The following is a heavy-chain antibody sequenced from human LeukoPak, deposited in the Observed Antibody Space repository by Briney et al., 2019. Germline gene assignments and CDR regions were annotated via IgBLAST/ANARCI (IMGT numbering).Heavy chain of an antibody. CDR1: GGSFSGYY. CDR2: INHSGST. V-gene: IGHV4-34*01. D-gene: IGHD1-26*01. CDR3: AREGSGSSSRNWFDP. J-gene: IGHJ5*02. Sequence: PSETLSLTCAVYGGSFSGYYWSWIRQPPGKGLEWIGEINHSGSTNYNPSLKSRVTISVDTSKNQFSLKLSSVTAADTAVYYCAREGSGSSSRNWFDPWGQGTLVTVSS.